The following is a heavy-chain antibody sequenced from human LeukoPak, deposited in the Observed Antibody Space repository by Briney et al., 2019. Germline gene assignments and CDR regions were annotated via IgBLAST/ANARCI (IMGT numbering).Heavy chain of an antibody. Sequence: RPSETLSLTCTVSGGSISSYYWSWIRQPPGKGLEWIGYIYYSGSTNYNPSLKSRVTISVDTSKNQFSLKLSSVTAADTAVYYCARVWNRRFLEWTTRPYYYYYMDVWGKGTTVTVSS. CDR1: GGSISSYY. V-gene: IGHV4-59*01. J-gene: IGHJ6*03. CDR3: ARVWNRRFLEWTTRPYYYYYMDV. D-gene: IGHD3-3*01. CDR2: IYYSGST.